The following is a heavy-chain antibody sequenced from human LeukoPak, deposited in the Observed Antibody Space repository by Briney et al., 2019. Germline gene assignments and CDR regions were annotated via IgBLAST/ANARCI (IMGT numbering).Heavy chain of an antibody. V-gene: IGHV3-23*01. CDR1: GFTFSNYA. CDR3: ASDEGNYFDY. CDR2: IGATSGGT. J-gene: IGHJ4*02. Sequence: GGSLRLSCAASGFTFSNYAMSWVRQAPGKGLEWVSSIGATSGGTYYADSVKGRFTISRDNARNSLFLQMNSLRAEDTAIYYCASDEGNYFDYWGQGTLVTVSS.